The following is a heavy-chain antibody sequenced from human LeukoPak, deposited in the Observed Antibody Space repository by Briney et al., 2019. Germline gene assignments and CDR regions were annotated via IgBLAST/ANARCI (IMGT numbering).Heavy chain of an antibody. D-gene: IGHD2-21*02. CDR1: GYSVSSGYY. CDR2: IYHSGST. V-gene: IGHV4-38-2*02. CDR3: ARMGAGDWYFDY. J-gene: IGHJ4*02. Sequence: PSETLSLTCSVSGYSVSSGYYWGWIRQPPGKGLEWIGSIYHSGSTYYNPSLKSRVTVSVDTSKNQFSLKLSSVTAADTAVYYCARMGAGDWYFDYWGQGTLVTVSS.